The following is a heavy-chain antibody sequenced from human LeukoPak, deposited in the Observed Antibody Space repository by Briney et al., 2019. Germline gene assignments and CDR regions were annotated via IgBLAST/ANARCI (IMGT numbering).Heavy chain of an antibody. CDR3: ARLVMEQSTFDP. J-gene: IGHJ5*02. CDR1: GGSISSYY. D-gene: IGHD3-16*02. V-gene: IGHV4-59*08. CDR2: IYYSGST. Sequence: PSETLSLTCTVSGGSISSYYWSWIRQPPGKGLEWIGYIYYSGSTNYNPSLKSRVTISVDTSKNQFSLKLSSVIAADTAVYYCARLVMEQSTFDPWGQGTLVTVSS.